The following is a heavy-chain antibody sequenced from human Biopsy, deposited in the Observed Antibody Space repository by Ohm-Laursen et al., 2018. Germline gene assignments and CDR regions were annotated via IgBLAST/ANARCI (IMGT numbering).Heavy chain of an antibody. Sequence: GTLSLTCTVSGDSITTYYWNWIRQPPGKGLEWIGHIYYSVMTNYNPSLQSRVSISVDTSRNQVSLTLSSVTAADTAVYYCARDSGILNYGNFKYYHYYGMDVWGQGTKVTVSS. V-gene: IGHV4-59*01. D-gene: IGHD4-11*01. CDR1: GDSITTYY. CDR2: IYYSVMT. J-gene: IGHJ6*02. CDR3: ARDSGILNYGNFKYYHYYGMDV.